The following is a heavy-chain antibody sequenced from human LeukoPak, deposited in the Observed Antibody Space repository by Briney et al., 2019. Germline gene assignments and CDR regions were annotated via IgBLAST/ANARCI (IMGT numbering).Heavy chain of an antibody. J-gene: IGHJ4*02. CDR1: GFTVSSNY. D-gene: IGHD6-13*01. CDR2: IYSDGST. Sequence: GGSLRLSCAASGFTVSSNYMSWVRQAPGKGLEWVSVIYSDGSTYYADSVKGRFTISRDNSKSTLYLQMNSLRAEDTAVYYCAKDILGIAAALVDYWGQGTLVTVSS. CDR3: AKDILGIAAALVDY. V-gene: IGHV3-66*01.